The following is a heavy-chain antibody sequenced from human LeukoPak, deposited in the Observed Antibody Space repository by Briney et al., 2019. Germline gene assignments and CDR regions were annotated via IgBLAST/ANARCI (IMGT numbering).Heavy chain of an antibody. CDR1: GFTFSNYA. J-gene: IGHJ5*02. CDR2: INHSGST. D-gene: IGHD4-17*01. V-gene: IGHV4-34*01. CDR3: AKGGYGDYNWFDP. Sequence: GSLRLSCAASGFTFSNYAMSWIRQPPGKGLEWIGEINHSGSTNYNPSLKSRVTISVDTSKNQFSLKLSSVTAADTAVYYCAKGGYGDYNWFDPWGQGTLVTVSS.